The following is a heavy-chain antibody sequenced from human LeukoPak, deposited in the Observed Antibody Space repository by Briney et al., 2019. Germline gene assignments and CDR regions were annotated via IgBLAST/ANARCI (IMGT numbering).Heavy chain of an antibody. CDR3: AKGGDH. D-gene: IGHD3-16*01. V-gene: IGHV3-7*01. J-gene: IGHJ4*02. CDR2: IKPDGSDK. CDR1: GFTFSTYW. Sequence: PGGSLRLSCAASGFTFSTYWMNWVRQAPGKGLEWVANIKPDGSDKYYVDSVKGRFTVSRDNAKNSLYLQMNSLRAEDTGVYYCAKGGDHWGQGTLVTVSS.